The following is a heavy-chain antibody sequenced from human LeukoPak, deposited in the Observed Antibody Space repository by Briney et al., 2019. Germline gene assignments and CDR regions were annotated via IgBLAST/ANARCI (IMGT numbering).Heavy chain of an antibody. V-gene: IGHV5-51*01. CDR1: GYSFSTHW. J-gene: IGHJ4*02. CDR3: ARRGGGNYYVYLDY. CDR2: IYPGDADT. Sequence: GESLKISCKGSGYSFSTHWIGWVRQMPGKGLEWMGIIYPGDADTKYSPSFQGQVTISADKSISTAYLQWSSLKASDTAMYYCARRGGGNYYVYLDYWGQGTLVTVSS. D-gene: IGHD1-26*01.